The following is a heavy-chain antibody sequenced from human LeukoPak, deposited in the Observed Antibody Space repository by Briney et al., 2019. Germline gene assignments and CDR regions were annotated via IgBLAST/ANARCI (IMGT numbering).Heavy chain of an antibody. CDR3: AKAYSSSWYDGIQH. J-gene: IGHJ1*01. V-gene: IGHV3-30*18. CDR2: ISYDGSNK. CDR1: GFTFSSYG. Sequence: PGGSLRLSCAASGFTFSSYGMHWVRQAPGKGLEWVAVISYDGSNKYYADSVKGRFTISRDNSKNTLYLQMNSLRAEDTAVYYCAKAYSSSWYDGIQHWGQGTLVTVSS. D-gene: IGHD6-13*01.